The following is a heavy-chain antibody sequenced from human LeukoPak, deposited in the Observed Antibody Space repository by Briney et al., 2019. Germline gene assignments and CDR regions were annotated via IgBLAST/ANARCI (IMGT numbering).Heavy chain of an antibody. V-gene: IGHV1-8*03. Sequence: GVSVKVSXKASGYTFTSYDINWVRQATGQGLEWMGWMNPNSGNTGYAQKFQGRVTITRNTSISTAYMELSSLRSEDTAVYYCARGRPRCSSTSCLNWFDPWGQGTLVTVSS. J-gene: IGHJ5*02. CDR2: MNPNSGNT. D-gene: IGHD2-2*01. CDR1: GYTFTSYD. CDR3: ARGRPRCSSTSCLNWFDP.